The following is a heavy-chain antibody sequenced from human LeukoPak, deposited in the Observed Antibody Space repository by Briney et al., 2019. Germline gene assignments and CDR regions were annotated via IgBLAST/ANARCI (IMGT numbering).Heavy chain of an antibody. CDR3: AKDSPLPWFEELTWSDY. V-gene: IGHV3-23*01. D-gene: IGHD3-10*01. J-gene: IGHJ4*02. CDR2: ISGSGGST. Sequence: GGSLRLSCEASGLTFSSYAMSWFRQAPGKGREWVSAISGSGGSTYYADSVKGRFTISRDNSKNTLYLQMNSLRAEDTAVYYCAKDSPLPWFEELTWSDYWGQGTLVTVSS. CDR1: GLTFSSYA.